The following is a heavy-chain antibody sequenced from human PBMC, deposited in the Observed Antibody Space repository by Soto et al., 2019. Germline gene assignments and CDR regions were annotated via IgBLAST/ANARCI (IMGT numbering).Heavy chain of an antibody. CDR2: ISAYNGNT. CDR3: AGDFGDGGGLDY. Sequence: QVQLVQSGAEVKKPGASVKVSCKASGYTFTSYGISWVRQAPGQGLEWMGWISAYNGNTNYAQKHQGRVTMTTDTPTSTDQIELRSLRSDDTAVYYCAGDFGDGGGLDYLGQGPLVTASS. D-gene: IGHD3-3*01. V-gene: IGHV1-18*01. CDR1: GYTFTSYG. J-gene: IGHJ4*02.